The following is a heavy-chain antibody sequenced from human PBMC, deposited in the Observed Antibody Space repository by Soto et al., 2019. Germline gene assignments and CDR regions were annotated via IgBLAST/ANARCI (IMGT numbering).Heavy chain of an antibody. V-gene: IGHV3-23*01. CDR3: AIVEAVDY. CDR1: GFTFSTCA. D-gene: IGHD6-19*01. Sequence: PGGSLRLSCTASGFTFSTCAMTWLRQAPGKGLEWVSSISDSGSGTYYGDSVRGRFTVSRDNSKNTVYLHMNTLRAEDTAVYYCAIVEAVDYWGQGTLVIVSS. J-gene: IGHJ4*02. CDR2: ISDSGSGT.